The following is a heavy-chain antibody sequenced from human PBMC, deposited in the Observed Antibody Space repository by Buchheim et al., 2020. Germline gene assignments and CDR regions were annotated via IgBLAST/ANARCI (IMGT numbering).Heavy chain of an antibody. CDR1: GYTFTSYD. V-gene: IGHV1-8*01. D-gene: IGHD2-2*01. CDR2: MNPNSGNT. CDR3: ARVAGCSSASCFLYYYYYYGMDV. J-gene: IGHJ6*02. Sequence: QVQLVQSGAEVKKPGASVKVSCKASGYTFTSYDINWVRQATGQGLEWMGWMNPNSGNTDYAQKFQGRVTMTRNTSISTAYMELSSLRSEDTAVYYCARVAGCSSASCFLYYYYYYGMDVWGQGTT.